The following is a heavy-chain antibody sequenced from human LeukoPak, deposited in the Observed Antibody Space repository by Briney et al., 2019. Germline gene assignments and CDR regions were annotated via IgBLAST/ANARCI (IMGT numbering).Heavy chain of an antibody. D-gene: IGHD3-3*01. CDR1: GFTFSSYS. J-gene: IGHJ4*02. CDR3: AKGESLRFLEWLLYFDY. V-gene: IGHV3-48*01. Sequence: GGSLRLSCAASGFTFSSYSMNWVRQAPGKGLEWVSYISSSSSTIDYADSVKGRFTISRDNSKNTLYLQMNSLRAEDTAVYYCAKGESLRFLEWLLYFDYWGQGTLVTVSS. CDR2: ISSSSSTI.